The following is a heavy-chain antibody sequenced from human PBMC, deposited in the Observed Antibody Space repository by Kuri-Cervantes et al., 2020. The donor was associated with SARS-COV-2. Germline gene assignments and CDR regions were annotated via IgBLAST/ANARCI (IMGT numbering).Heavy chain of an antibody. J-gene: IGHJ5*02. CDR2: IYTSGST. CDR3: ARTEGYCSTTSCYWQGWFDP. V-gene: IGHV4-4*07. Sequence: SETLSLTCTVSGGSISSYYWSWIRQPAGKGLEWIGRIYTSGSTNYNPSLKSRVTMSVDTSKNQFSLKLSSVTAADTAVYYCARTEGYCSTTSCYWQGWFDPWGQGTLVTVSS. D-gene: IGHD2-2*01. CDR1: GGSISSYY.